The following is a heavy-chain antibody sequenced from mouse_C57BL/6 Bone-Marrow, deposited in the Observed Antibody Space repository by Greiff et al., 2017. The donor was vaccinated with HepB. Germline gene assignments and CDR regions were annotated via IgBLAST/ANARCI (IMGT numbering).Heavy chain of an antibody. Sequence: EVQRVESGGGLVKPGGSLKLSCAASGFTFSDYGMHWVRQAPEKGLEWVAYISSGSSTIYYADTVQGRVTIARDNAKNTLFLQMTSLTSEDTAMYYCARNWDYWYFDVWGTGTTVTVSS. J-gene: IGHJ1*03. D-gene: IGHD4-1*01. CDR3: ARNWDYWYFDV. CDR1: GFTFSDYG. V-gene: IGHV5-17*01. CDR2: ISSGSSTI.